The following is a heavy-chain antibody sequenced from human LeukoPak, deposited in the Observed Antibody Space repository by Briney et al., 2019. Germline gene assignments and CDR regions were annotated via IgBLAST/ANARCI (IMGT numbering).Heavy chain of an antibody. CDR2: IYYSGST. CDR3: ARSGSSSWLSLLGY. D-gene: IGHD6-13*01. Sequence: SETLSLTCTVSGGSISSSSYYWGWIRQPPGKGLEWIGSIYYSGSTYYNPSLKSRVTISVDTSKNQFSLKLSSVTAADTAVYYCARSGSSSWLSLLGYWGQGTLVTVSS. J-gene: IGHJ4*02. CDR1: GGSISSSSYY. V-gene: IGHV4-39*01.